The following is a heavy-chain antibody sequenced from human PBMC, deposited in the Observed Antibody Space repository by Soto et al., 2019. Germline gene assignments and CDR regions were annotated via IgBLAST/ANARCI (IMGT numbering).Heavy chain of an antibody. CDR2: IYYSGST. CDR3: ARLLNKAAEI. D-gene: IGHD6-13*01. J-gene: IGHJ3*02. V-gene: IGHV4-39*01. Sequence: SETLSLTCTVSGGSISSSSYYWGWIRQPPGKGLEWIGSIYYSGSTYYNPSLKSRVTISVDTSKNQFSLKLSSVTAADTAVYYCARLLNKAAEIWGQGTMVTVSS. CDR1: GGSISSSSYY.